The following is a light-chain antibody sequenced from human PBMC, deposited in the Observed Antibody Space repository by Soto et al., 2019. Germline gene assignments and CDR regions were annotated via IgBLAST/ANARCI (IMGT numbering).Light chain of an antibody. Sequence: QSVLTQPPSVSGAPGQRVTISCTGSSSNIGAGYNVPWYQPLPGTAPKLLIYGNSNRPSGVPDRFSGSKSGTSASLAITGLQAEDEADYYCPSYDSSLSGWVFGGGTKLTVL. CDR3: PSYDSSLSGWV. CDR1: SSNIGAGYN. V-gene: IGLV1-40*01. CDR2: GNS. J-gene: IGLJ3*02.